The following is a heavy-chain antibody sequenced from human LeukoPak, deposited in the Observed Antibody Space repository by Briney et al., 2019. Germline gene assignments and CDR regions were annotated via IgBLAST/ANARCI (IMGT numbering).Heavy chain of an antibody. D-gene: IGHD6-13*01. CDR2: INHSGST. J-gene: IGHJ6*03. Sequence: SETLSLTCAVYGGSFSGYYWSWIRQPPGKGLEWIGEINHSGSTNYNPSLKSRVTISVDTSKNQFSLKLSSVTAADTAVYYCARRVAAAVAPYYYYYMDVWGKGTTVTVSS. CDR1: GGSFSGYY. V-gene: IGHV4-34*01. CDR3: ARRVAAAVAPYYYYYMDV.